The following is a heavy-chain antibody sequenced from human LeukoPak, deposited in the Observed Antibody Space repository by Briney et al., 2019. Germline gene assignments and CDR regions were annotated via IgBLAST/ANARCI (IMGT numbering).Heavy chain of an antibody. CDR1: GGSISSGGYS. D-gene: IGHD5-12*01. V-gene: IGHV4-30-2*03. CDR2: IYYSGST. Sequence: PSQTLSLTCAVSGGSISSGGYSWGWIRQPPGKGLEWIGSIYYSGSTYYNPSLKSRVTISVDTSKNQFSLKLSSVTAADTAVYYCARHSRPRLGNDFDYWGQGTLVTVSS. J-gene: IGHJ4*02. CDR3: ARHSRPRLGNDFDY.